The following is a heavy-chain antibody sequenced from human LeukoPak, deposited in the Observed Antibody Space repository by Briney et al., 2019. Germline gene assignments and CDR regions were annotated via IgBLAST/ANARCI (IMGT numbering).Heavy chain of an antibody. CDR2: IIPIFGTT. Sequence: GASVKVSCTASGGTFSSYAISWVRQAPGQGLEWMGGIIPIFGTTNYAQKFQDRVTITADKSTSTAYMELSSLRSEDTAVYYCATYYTIYDPFDYWGHGTLVTVSS. J-gene: IGHJ4*01. V-gene: IGHV1-69*06. D-gene: IGHD3-3*01. CDR3: ATYYTIYDPFDY. CDR1: GGTFSSYA.